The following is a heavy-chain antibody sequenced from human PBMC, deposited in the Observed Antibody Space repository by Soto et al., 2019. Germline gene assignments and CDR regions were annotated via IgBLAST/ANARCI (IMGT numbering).Heavy chain of an antibody. CDR2: IYYSGNT. J-gene: IGHJ6*02. CDR3: ASSSLSGMDV. Sequence: PSETLSLTCSVSGGSISSGYYYWSWIRQPPGKGLEWIGNIYYSGNTYYNPSLKRRIIISIDTSKHPFSLKVGSVTAADTAVYYCASSSLSGMDVWGQGTTVT. V-gene: IGHV4-30-4*01. CDR1: GGSISSGYYY. D-gene: IGHD2-2*01.